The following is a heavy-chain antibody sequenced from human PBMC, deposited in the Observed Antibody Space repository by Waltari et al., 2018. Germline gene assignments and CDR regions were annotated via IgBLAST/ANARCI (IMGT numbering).Heavy chain of an antibody. Sequence: EVQLVESGGGLVKPGGSLRLSCAASGFTFCAYSMQWVRQAPGTGLEWVSYISSSSTSIYYADSVRGRFTISRDNAKNSLYLQMNSLRAEDTAVYYCARGALYCSGGGCYPDYWGQGTLVTVSS. CDR2: ISSSSTSI. CDR3: ARGALYCSGGGCYPDY. CDR1: GFTFCAYS. V-gene: IGHV3-21*01. J-gene: IGHJ4*02. D-gene: IGHD2-15*01.